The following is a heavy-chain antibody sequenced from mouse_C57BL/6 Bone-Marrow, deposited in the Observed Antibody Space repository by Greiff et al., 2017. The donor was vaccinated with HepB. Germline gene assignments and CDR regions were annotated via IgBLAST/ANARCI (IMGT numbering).Heavy chain of an antibody. CDR2: ISYDGSN. Sequence: EVQLQQSGPGLVKPSQSLSLTCSVTGYSITSGYYWNWIRQFPGNKLEWMGYISYDGSNNYNPSLKNRISITRDTSKNQFFLKLNSVTTEDTATYYCARNYGSKRGQGTLVTVSA. CDR1: GYSITSGYY. D-gene: IGHD1-1*01. V-gene: IGHV3-6*01. CDR3: ARNYGSK. J-gene: IGHJ3*01.